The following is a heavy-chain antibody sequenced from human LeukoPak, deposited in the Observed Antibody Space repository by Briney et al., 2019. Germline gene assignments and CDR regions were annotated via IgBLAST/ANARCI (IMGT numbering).Heavy chain of an antibody. V-gene: IGHV3-33*01. CDR1: GFTFSSDG. CDR3: AREARPTYYYDSSGYSD. Sequence: GGSLRLSCAASGFTFSSDGMHWVRQAPGKGLEWVAVIWYDGSNRYYADSVKGRFTISRDNSKDTLYLQMNSLRAEDTAVYYCAREARPTYYYDSSGYSDWGQGTLVTVSS. CDR2: IWYDGSNR. D-gene: IGHD3-22*01. J-gene: IGHJ4*02.